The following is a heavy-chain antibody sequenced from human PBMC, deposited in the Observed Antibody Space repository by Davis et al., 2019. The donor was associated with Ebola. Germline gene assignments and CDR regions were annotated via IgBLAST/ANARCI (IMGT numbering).Heavy chain of an antibody. CDR2: ISYTGTT. CDR1: GGSVSSGPSY. J-gene: IGHJ5*02. CDR3: ARRLVLGWLDP. Sequence: SETLSLTCTVSGGSVSSGPSYWTWIRQPPGKGLEYIGHISYTGTTDYSPSLKSRVTISLDRSKDQFSLRLNSVTAADTAVYFCARRLVLGWLDPWGQGTLVTVSS. D-gene: IGHD3-9*01. V-gene: IGHV4-61*01.